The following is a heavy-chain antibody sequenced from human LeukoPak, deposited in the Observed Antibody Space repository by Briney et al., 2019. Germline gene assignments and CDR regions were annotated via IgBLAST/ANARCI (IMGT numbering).Heavy chain of an antibody. CDR2: ISAYNGNT. CDR1: GYTFTSYG. J-gene: IGHJ4*02. V-gene: IGHV1-18*01. Sequence: ASVKVSCKASGYTFTSYGISWVRQAPGQGLEWMGWISAYNGNTKYSQKFQGRVTITRDTSASTAYMELSSLRSEDTAVYYCARVLGRGSSSWGGGFDYWGQGTLVTVSS. CDR3: ARVLGRGSSSWGGGFDY. D-gene: IGHD6-13*01.